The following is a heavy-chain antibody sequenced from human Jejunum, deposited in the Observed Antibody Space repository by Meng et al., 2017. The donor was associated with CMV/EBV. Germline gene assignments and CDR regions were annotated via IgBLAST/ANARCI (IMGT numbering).Heavy chain of an antibody. Sequence: FTFSSYAMHWVRQAPGKGLEWVSVISYDGSNKYYADSVQGRFTISRDNSKNTLYLQMNSLRPEDTAVYYCARDVLGTAASSASGYVYWGQGTLVTVSS. CDR2: ISYDGSNK. D-gene: IGHD6-13*01. CDR3: ARDVLGTAASSASGYVY. CDR1: FTFSSYA. J-gene: IGHJ4*02. V-gene: IGHV3-30*04.